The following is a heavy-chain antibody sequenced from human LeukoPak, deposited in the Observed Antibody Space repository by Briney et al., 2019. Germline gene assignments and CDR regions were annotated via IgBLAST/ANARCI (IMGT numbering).Heavy chain of an antibody. Sequence: SETLSLTCNVSDASFSRYYWTWVRQPAGKGLEWIGRIHSTGNTNYNPSFKGRVTMSLDVSRNHFFLNLNSVTAADSAIYYCARGDWVVAGYFDFWGQGILVTVSS. CDR1: DASFSRYY. CDR2: IHSTGNT. CDR3: ARGDWVVAGYFDF. D-gene: IGHD2-15*01. V-gene: IGHV4-4*07. J-gene: IGHJ4*02.